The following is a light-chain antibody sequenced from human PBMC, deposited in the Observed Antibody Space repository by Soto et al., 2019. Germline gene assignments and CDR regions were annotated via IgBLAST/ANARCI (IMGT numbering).Light chain of an antibody. CDR2: QTS. V-gene: IGKV3-11*01. J-gene: IGKJ1*01. CDR3: HQRQSWPRT. CDR1: QYINTR. Sequence: IVVTQSQAPLSSFPGDRVTLSCRASQYINTRLAWYQHRPGQSPRLLIYQTSLRAAGIPARFSASGSGTDFTLTISDVQPEDFALYYCHQRQSWPRTFGQGTKVDIK.